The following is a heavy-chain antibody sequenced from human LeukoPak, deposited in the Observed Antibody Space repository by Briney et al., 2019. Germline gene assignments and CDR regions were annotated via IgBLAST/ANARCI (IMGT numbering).Heavy chain of an antibody. Sequence: SETLSLTCAVYGGSFSGYYWSWIRQPPGKGLEWIGCIYDSGTTNYNPSLKSRVTISGDTSKNQFSLKLSSVTAADTAVYFCARTGQQLAFASWGQGTLVTISS. CDR3: ARTGQQLAFAS. CDR1: GGSFSGYY. V-gene: IGHV4-59*01. D-gene: IGHD6-13*01. J-gene: IGHJ5*01. CDR2: IYDSGTT.